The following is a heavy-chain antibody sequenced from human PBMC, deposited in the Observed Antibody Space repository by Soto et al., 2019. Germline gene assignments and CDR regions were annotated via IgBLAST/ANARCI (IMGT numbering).Heavy chain of an antibody. V-gene: IGHV3-21*01. CDR3: VRQQYDFLVDP. CDR1: GFSFSTYN. D-gene: IGHD3-16*01. J-gene: IGHJ5*02. Sequence: EVQLVESGGGLVKPGGSLRLSCAASGFSFSTYNMNWVRQAPGKGLEWVSSIDASSTHIYYADSVKGRFTISRDNGKSSLYLQMDSLRAEDTALYSSVRQQYDFLVDPWGQGTLVTVSS. CDR2: IDASSTHI.